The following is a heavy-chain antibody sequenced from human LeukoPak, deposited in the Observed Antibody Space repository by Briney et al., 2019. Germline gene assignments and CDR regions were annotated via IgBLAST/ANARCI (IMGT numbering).Heavy chain of an antibody. Sequence: ASVKVPCKASGYTFTGYSIQWVRQAPGQGLEWMGRSNPSSGGANYAQRFQGRVTMTSDASTNTAFMELIRLTSDDTAVYFCARADAFDIWGQGTTVTVSS. CDR2: SNPSSGGA. J-gene: IGHJ3*02. CDR1: GYTFTGYS. V-gene: IGHV1-2*06. CDR3: ARADAFDI.